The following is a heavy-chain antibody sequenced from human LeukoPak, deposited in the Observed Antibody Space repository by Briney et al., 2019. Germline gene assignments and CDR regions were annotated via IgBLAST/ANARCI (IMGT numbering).Heavy chain of an antibody. CDR3: ARVGGAHWLGIDY. CDR2: IYSGGYT. V-gene: IGHV3-53*01. CDR1: VFTGSCDY. D-gene: IGHD6-19*01. Sequence: PGWLLILSCAAAVFTGSCDYMSWGRQAPGEGLEVVSLIYSGGYTYYADSVKGRFTISRDNSKNTLYIQMNSLRAEDTAGYYCARVGGAHWLGIDYWGQGTLVTVSS. J-gene: IGHJ4*02.